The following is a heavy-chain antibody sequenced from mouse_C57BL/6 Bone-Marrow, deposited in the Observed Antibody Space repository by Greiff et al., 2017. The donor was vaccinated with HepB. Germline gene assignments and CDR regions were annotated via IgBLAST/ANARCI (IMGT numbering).Heavy chain of an antibody. D-gene: IGHD1-1*01. CDR2: ISSGSSTI. CDR1: GFTFSDYG. V-gene: IGHV5-17*01. Sequence: EVQLQESGGGLVKPGGSLKLSCAASGFTFSDYGMHWVRQAPEKGLEWVAYISSGSSTIYYADTVKGRFTISRDNAKNTLFLQMTSLRSEDTAMYYCAREDYGSLPWFAYWGQGTLVTVSA. J-gene: IGHJ3*01. CDR3: AREDYGSLPWFAY.